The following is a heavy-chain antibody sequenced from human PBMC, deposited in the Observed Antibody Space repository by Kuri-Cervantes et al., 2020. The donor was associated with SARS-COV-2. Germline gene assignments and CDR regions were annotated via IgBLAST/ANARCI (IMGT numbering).Heavy chain of an antibody. Sequence: GGSLRLSCKGSGYSFTSYWIGWVRQMPGKGLEWMWVIFPGDSATSHSASFQGQVTISAAKSISTSYLQWNSLKASDTAMYYCAKHTACDYYDISVFSYYFDFWGQGTLVTVSS. V-gene: IGHV5-51*01. CDR3: AKHTACDYYDISVFSYYFDF. CDR2: IFPGDSAT. CDR1: GYSFTSYW. J-gene: IGHJ4*02. D-gene: IGHD3-22*01.